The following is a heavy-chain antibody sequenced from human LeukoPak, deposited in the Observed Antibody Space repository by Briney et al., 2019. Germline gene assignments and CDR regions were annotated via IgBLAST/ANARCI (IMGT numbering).Heavy chain of an antibody. CDR2: IYHIGNT. CDR1: GGSISSNNW. Sequence: SETLSLTCTVSGGSISSNNWWSWVRQPPGKGLEWIGEIYHIGNTNYNPSLKSRVTISVDKSNNQFSLKLNSVTAADTAVYYCASHGAFYLAYWGQGTLVTVSS. V-gene: IGHV4-4*02. J-gene: IGHJ4*02. CDR3: ASHGAFYLAY. D-gene: IGHD2/OR15-2a*01.